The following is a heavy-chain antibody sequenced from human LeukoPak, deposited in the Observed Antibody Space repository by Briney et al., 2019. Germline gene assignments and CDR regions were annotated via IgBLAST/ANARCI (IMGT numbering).Heavy chain of an antibody. J-gene: IGHJ4*02. CDR3: ARQQGGQTYFDY. Sequence: SETLSPTCAVYGGSFSGYYWSWIRQPPGKGLEWIGEINHSGSTNYNPSLKSRVTISVDTSKNQFSLKLSSVTAADTAVYYCARQQGGQTYFDYWGQGTLVTVSS. CDR2: INHSGST. V-gene: IGHV4-34*01. CDR1: GGSFSGYY.